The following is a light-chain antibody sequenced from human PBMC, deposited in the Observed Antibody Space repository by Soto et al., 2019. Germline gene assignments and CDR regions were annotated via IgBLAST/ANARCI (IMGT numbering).Light chain of an antibody. Sequence: DIQMTQSPSSVSASVGDRVTITCRASQDVSNWLAWYQQKPGKAPELLLYVGSSLQSGVTSKFSASGSGTDLTLTIINLQPEDFATYYCQQAYIFPLTFGGGTKVEI. J-gene: IGKJ4*01. CDR3: QQAYIFPLT. V-gene: IGKV1-12*01. CDR1: QDVSNW. CDR2: VGS.